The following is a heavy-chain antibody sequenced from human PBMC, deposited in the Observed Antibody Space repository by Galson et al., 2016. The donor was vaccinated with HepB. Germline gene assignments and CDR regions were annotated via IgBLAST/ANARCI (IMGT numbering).Heavy chain of an antibody. J-gene: IGHJ3*01. CDR2: THYSGST. V-gene: IGHV4-59*03. CDR1: GDSISKYY. Sequence: SETLSLTCSVSGDSISKYYCSWIRQPPGKALEWIGYTHYSGSTDYNSSLKSRITMSVDTSKNQFSLKLSSVTAADTALYYCATTYCGGDCYHVYAFDFWGQWTMVTVSS. CDR3: ATTYCGGDCYHVYAFDF. D-gene: IGHD2-21*02.